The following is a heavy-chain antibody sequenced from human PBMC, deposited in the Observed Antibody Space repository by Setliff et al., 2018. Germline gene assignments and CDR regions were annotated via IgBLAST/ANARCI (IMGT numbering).Heavy chain of an antibody. V-gene: IGHV4-39*01. CDR2: MFCSGYT. D-gene: IGHD6-19*01. CDR1: GGSISNSSFH. CDR3: ARYPRRGNGWYPYYVDV. Sequence: SETLSLTCSVSGGSISNSSFHWGWIRQPPGKGLVWIGIMFCSGYTYYNPSLKSRVIISVDTSKMQPSASEAELCDRRRHGCLFCARYPRRGNGWYPYYVDVWGKGTTVTVSS. J-gene: IGHJ6*03.